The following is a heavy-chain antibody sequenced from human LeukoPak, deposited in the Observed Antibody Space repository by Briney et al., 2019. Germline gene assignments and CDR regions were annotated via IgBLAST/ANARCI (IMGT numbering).Heavy chain of an antibody. CDR2: IIPILGTA. J-gene: IGHJ4*02. CDR3: ASRADIASGWYKGGDQFDY. V-gene: IGHV1-69*08. Sequence: SVKVSCKASGGTFSSYTISWVRQAPGQGLEWMGRIIPILGTANYAQKFQGRVTITADESTSTAYMELSSLRSEDTAVYYCASRADIASGWYKGGDQFDYWGQGTLVTVSS. CDR1: GGTFSSYT. D-gene: IGHD6-19*01.